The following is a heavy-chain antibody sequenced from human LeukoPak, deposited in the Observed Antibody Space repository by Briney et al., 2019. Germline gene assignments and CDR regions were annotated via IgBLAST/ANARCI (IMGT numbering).Heavy chain of an antibody. D-gene: IGHD6-19*01. V-gene: IGHV4-4*07. J-gene: IGHJ3*02. CDR3: ARVRPGGWDKGAFDI. CDR1: GGSISSYY. Sequence: SETLSLTCTVSGGSISSYYWSWIRQPAGKGLEWIGRIYTSGGTDYNPSLKSRVTISVDTSKNQFSLKLSSVTAADTAVYYCARVRPGGWDKGAFDIWGQGTMVTVSS. CDR2: IYTSGGT.